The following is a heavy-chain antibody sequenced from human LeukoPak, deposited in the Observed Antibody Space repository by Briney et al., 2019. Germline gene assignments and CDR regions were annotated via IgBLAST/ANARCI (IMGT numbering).Heavy chain of an antibody. CDR3: ARDSCSSTSCRKKFDN. D-gene: IGHD2-2*01. J-gene: IGHJ4*02. CDR2: IYFSGST. Sequence: SETLSLTCTVSGDSISSANYYWGWVRQPPGKGLEWIGSIYFSGSTYYNPSLKSRVTISVEASKVQFSLKLSSVTAADTAVYYCARDSCSSTSCRKKFDNWGQGTLVTVSS. CDR1: GDSISSANYY. V-gene: IGHV4-39*07.